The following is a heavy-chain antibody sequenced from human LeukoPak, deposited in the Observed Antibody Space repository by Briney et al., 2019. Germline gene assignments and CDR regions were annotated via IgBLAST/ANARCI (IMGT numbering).Heavy chain of an antibody. V-gene: IGHV1-2*02. CDR2: INPNSGGT. D-gene: IGHD2-2*01. CDR3: ASAIVVVPAAERDDAFDI. Sequence: ASVKVSCKASGYTFTCYYMHWVRQAPGQGLEWMGWINPNSGGTNYAQKFQGRVTMTRDTSISTAYMELSRLRSDDTAVYCCASAIVVVPAAERDDAFDIWGQGTMVTVSS. J-gene: IGHJ3*02. CDR1: GYTFTCYY.